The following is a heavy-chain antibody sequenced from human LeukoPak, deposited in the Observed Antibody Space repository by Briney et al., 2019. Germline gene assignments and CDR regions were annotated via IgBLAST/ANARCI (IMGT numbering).Heavy chain of an antibody. V-gene: IGHV4-59*01. CDR3: ASEGRVEYFQH. Sequence: PSETLSLTCTVSGGSISSYCWSWIRQPPGKGLEWIGYIYYSGSTNYNPSLKSRVTISVDTSKNQFSLKLSSVTAADTAVYYCASEGRVEYFQHWGQGTLVTVSS. CDR1: GGSISSYC. J-gene: IGHJ1*01. CDR2: IYYSGST.